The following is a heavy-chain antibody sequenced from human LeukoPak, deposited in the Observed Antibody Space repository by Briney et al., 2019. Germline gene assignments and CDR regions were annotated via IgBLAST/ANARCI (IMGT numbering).Heavy chain of an antibody. D-gene: IGHD3-3*01. CDR1: GYTFTGYY. J-gene: IGHJ4*02. V-gene: IGHV1-2*02. Sequence: ASVKVSCKASGYTFTGYYMHWVRPAPGQGLEWMGWINPNSGGTNYAQKFQGRVTMTRDTSISTAYMELSRLRSDDTAVYYCARAPLLEWLSSFDYWGQGTLVTVSS. CDR3: ARAPLLEWLSSFDY. CDR2: INPNSGGT.